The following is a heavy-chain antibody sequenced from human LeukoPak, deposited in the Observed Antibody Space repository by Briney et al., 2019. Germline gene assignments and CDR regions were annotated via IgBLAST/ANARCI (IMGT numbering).Heavy chain of an antibody. Sequence: GGPLRLSCAASGFTFDDYAMHWVRQAPGKGLEWVSGISWNSGSIGYADSVKGRFTISRDNAKNSLYLQMNSLRAEDTALYYCAKSSTSRHGYYYYYMDVWGKGTTVTVSS. CDR1: GFTFDDYA. CDR3: AKSSTSRHGYYYYYMDV. CDR2: ISWNSGSI. D-gene: IGHD2-2*01. J-gene: IGHJ6*03. V-gene: IGHV3-9*01.